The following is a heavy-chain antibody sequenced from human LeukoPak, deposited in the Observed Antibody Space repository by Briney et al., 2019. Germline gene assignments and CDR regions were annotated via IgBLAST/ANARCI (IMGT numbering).Heavy chain of an antibody. J-gene: IGHJ4*02. D-gene: IGHD2-8*02. CDR3: ARDAPSGAHDY. Sequence: SERLSLTCTVSGGSISSYYWSWIRQPPGKGLEWIAYIYYSGSTNYNPSLKSRVTISVDTSKNQFSLKLSSVTAADTAVYYCARDAPSGAHDYWGQGTLVTVSS. V-gene: IGHV4-59*01. CDR1: GGSISSYY. CDR2: IYYSGST.